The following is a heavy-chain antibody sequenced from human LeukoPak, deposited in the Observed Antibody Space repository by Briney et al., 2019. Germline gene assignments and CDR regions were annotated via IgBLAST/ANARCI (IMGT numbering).Heavy chain of an antibody. CDR1: GFTFSSYW. CDR2: VNTDGRTT. V-gene: IGHV3-74*01. CDR3: SMDLSGAHDY. Sequence: GGSLRLSCAASGFTFSSYWMHWVRQAPGKGLVWVSRVNTDGRTTNYADSVRGRFTISRDNAENTLYLQMNSLRVEDTAVYYCSMDLSGAHDYWGQGSVITVSS. J-gene: IGHJ4*02. D-gene: IGHD2-2*03.